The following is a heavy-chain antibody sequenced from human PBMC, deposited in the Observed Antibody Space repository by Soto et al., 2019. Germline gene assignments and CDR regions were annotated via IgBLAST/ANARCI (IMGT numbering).Heavy chain of an antibody. CDR2: IFDSGST. D-gene: IGHD2-8*01. CDR1: GGSISGGVHS. CDR3: ARESMPLTNDWYFDL. J-gene: IGHJ2*01. V-gene: IGHV4-30-4*01. Sequence: QVQLQESGPGLVKPSETLSLTCTVSGGSISGGVHSWSWIRQPPGKGLEWIGHIFDSGSTYYNPSLKSRLTISADTSKYQFSLRLSSVTAPDTAVYYCARESMPLTNDWYFDLWGRGTLVTVSS.